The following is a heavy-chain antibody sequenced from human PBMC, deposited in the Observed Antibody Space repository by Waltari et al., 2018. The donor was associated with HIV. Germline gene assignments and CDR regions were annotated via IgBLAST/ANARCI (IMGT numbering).Heavy chain of an antibody. Sequence: QITLQESGPTLVKPPQTPTLTCPFSGFSLSTNGVGLGWFRHPPGKALEWLALIYWDDDKRYSPSLKSRLTITKDTSKNQVVLTMTNMDPVDTATYYCAHRPRITGTYNWFDPGGQGTLVTVSS. J-gene: IGHJ5*02. D-gene: IGHD1-7*01. CDR2: IYWDDDK. CDR1: GFSLSTNGVG. V-gene: IGHV2-5*02. CDR3: AHRPRITGTYNWFDP.